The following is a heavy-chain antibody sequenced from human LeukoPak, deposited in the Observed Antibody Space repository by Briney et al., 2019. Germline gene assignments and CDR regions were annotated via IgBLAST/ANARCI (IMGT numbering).Heavy chain of an antibody. CDR3: ARAGDSSGYYFDY. D-gene: IGHD3-22*01. CDR1: GGSLSSGGYY. J-gene: IGHJ4*02. Sequence: SQTLSPTRTVSGGSLSSGGYYWSWISQHPGKGLEWIGYIYYSGSTYYNPSLKSRVTISVDTSKNQFSLKLSSVTAADTAVYYCARAGDSSGYYFDYWGQGTLVTVSS. V-gene: IGHV4-31*03. CDR2: IYYSGST.